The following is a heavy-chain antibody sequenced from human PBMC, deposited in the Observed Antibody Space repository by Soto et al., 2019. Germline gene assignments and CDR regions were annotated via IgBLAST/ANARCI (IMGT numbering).Heavy chain of an antibody. CDR3: AIEVPYGYSRLDY. CDR1: GYTFTNNV. Sequence: QVHLVQSGAEVKKPGASVKVSCKTSGYTFTNNVIHWVRQAPGQRLEWMGWVNAGSDNTKWSREFQGRLTLTKDTSATTAYMEPSSRTSEDTAIYFCAIEVPYGYSRLDYWGQGTLVTVSS. D-gene: IGHD5-18*01. CDR2: VNAGSDNT. J-gene: IGHJ4*02. V-gene: IGHV1-3*01.